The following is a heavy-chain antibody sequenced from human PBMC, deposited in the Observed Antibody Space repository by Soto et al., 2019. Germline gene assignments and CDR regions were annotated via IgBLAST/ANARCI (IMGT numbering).Heavy chain of an antibody. V-gene: IGHV5-51*01. CDR2: IYLSDSDT. CDR1: GYSFTSYW. D-gene: IGHD6-19*01. CDR3: ARHDRSGWYNFDY. J-gene: IGHJ4*02. Sequence: SLKISFKGSGYSFTSYWIAWVREMPGKGLEWMGIIYLSDSDTRYSPSSQGRVTISADKSISTAYLQWSSLKASDTAMYYCARHDRSGWYNFDYWGQGTLVTVSS.